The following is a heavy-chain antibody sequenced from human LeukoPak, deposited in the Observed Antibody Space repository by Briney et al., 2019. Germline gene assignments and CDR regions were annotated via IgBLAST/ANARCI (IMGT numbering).Heavy chain of an antibody. CDR2: IKHDGSET. CDR1: GFTFSSIW. CDR3: AKNGGPHGMDV. J-gene: IGHJ6*02. Sequence: GGSLRLSCATSGFTFSSIWMSWVRQAPGKGLEWVANIKHDGSETNYVDSVKGRFTISRDNAKNSLHLQMNSLRVEDTAVHYCAKNGGPHGMDVWGQGTTVTVSS. V-gene: IGHV3-7*02. D-gene: IGHD3-16*01.